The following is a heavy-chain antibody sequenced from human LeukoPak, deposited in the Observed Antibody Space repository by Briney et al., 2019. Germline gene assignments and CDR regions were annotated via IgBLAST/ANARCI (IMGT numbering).Heavy chain of an antibody. V-gene: IGHV4-4*07. J-gene: IGHJ5*02. CDR2: IYSSGSN. D-gene: IGHD2-21*01. CDR3: ARPSYCVADNCGYWLDP. Sequence: SETLSLTCTVSGGSFSHHYWSWIRQPAGKGPEWIGRIYSSGSNNYNPSLKSRVTMSLDTSKNHLSLNLSSVTAADTAVYYCARPSYCVADNCGYWLDPWGPGTLVTVSS. CDR1: GGSFSHHY.